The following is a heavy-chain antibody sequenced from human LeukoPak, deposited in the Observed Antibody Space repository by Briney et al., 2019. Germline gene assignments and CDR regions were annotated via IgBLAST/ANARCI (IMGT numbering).Heavy chain of an antibody. D-gene: IGHD2-15*01. CDR2: IYYSGST. V-gene: IGHV4-59*01. Sequence: SETLSLTCTVSGGSTSSYYWSWIRQPPGKGLEWIGYIYYSGSTNYNPSLKSRVTISVDTSKNQFSLKLSSVTAADTAVYYCARDTCGGSCYSHYMDVWGKGTTVTVSS. J-gene: IGHJ6*03. CDR3: ARDTCGGSCYSHYMDV. CDR1: GGSTSSYY.